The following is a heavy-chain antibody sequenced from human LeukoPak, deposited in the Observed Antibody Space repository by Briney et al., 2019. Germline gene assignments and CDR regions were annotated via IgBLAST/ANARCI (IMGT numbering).Heavy chain of an antibody. CDR2: IYSSGTT. Sequence: SETLSLTCTVSGGSVSPYYWSWIRQPPGKGLEWVGIIYSSGTTYYNPSLTSRVTISIDTSKNQFSLKLTSVTAADTAVYYCARSVTGANNWFDPWGQGTPVTVSS. D-gene: IGHD1-20*01. CDR1: GGSVSPYY. V-gene: IGHV4-4*09. CDR3: ARSVTGANNWFDP. J-gene: IGHJ5*02.